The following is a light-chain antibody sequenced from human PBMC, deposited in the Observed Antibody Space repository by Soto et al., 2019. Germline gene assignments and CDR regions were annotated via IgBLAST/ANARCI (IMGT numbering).Light chain of an antibody. CDR1: QSVSSSY. CDR2: GAS. V-gene: IGKV3-20*01. CDR3: QQYGSSPET. J-gene: IGKJ1*01. Sequence: EIVMTQSPATLSVSPGERATLSCMASQSVSSSYLAWYQQKPGQAPRLLIYGASSRATGIPDRFSGSGSGTDFTLTISRLGPEDFAVYYCQQYGSSPETFGQGTKVDIK.